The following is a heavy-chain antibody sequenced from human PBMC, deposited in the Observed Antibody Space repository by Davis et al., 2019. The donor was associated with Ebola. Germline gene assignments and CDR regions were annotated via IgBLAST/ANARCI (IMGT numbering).Heavy chain of an antibody. D-gene: IGHD2-15*01. Sequence: AASVKVSCKASGGTFSSYAISWVRQAPGQGLEWMGGIIPIFGTANYAQKFQGRVTITADKSTSTVYMELSSLRSEDTAVYYCARDRGLVVVVAERDAFDIWGQGTMVTVSS. J-gene: IGHJ3*02. V-gene: IGHV1-69*06. CDR1: GGTFSSYA. CDR2: IIPIFGTA. CDR3: ARDRGLVVVVAERDAFDI.